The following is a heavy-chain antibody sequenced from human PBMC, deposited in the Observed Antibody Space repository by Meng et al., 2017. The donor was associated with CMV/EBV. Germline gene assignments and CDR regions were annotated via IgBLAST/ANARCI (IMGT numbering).Heavy chain of an antibody. D-gene: IGHD1-26*01. Sequence: SVKVSCKASGFTFTSSAVQWVRQARGQRLEWIGWIVAGSGNTNYAQKVQERVTITRDMSTSTAYMELSSLRSEDTAVYYCAAIPPAISGSYYADAFDIWGQGTMVTVSS. CDR2: IVAGSGNT. CDR1: GFTFTSSA. J-gene: IGHJ3*02. V-gene: IGHV1-58*01. CDR3: AAIPPAISGSYYADAFDI.